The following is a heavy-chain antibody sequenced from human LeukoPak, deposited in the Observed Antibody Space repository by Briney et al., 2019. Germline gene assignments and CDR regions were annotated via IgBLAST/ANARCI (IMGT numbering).Heavy chain of an antibody. CDR3: ARDYYYYMDV. CDR2: IDWDDDK. Sequence: SGPALVKPTRTLALPCTFSGFSLTASGMCVSWIRQPPGKALEWLARIDWDDDKYYSTSLKTRLTISKDTSKNQVVLTMTNMDPVDTATYYCARDYYYYMDVWGKGTTVTVSS. CDR1: GFSLTASGMC. J-gene: IGHJ6*03. V-gene: IGHV2-70*11.